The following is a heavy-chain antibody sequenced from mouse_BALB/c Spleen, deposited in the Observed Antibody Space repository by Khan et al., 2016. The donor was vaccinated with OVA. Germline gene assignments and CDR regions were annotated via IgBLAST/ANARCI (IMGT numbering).Heavy chain of an antibody. D-gene: IGHD1-1*01. CDR2: ISYSGGT. CDR3: ARGNYYGYYFDY. V-gene: IGHV3-2*02. CDR1: GYSITSGYA. J-gene: IGHJ2*01. Sequence: EVQLQESGPGLVKPSQSLSLTCTVTGYSITSGYAWNWIRQFPGNKLEWMGYISYSGGTSYHPSLKSRISITRDTSKNQFFLQLNSVTTEDTATYYCARGNYYGYYFDYWGQGTTLTVSS.